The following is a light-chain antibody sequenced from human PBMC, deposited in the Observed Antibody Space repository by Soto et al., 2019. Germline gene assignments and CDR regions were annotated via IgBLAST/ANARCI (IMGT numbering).Light chain of an antibody. Sequence: QSVLTQPASVSGSAGQSITISCTGTSSDVGGYNYVSWYQQHPGKAPKLMIYDVSNRPSGVSNRFSGSKSGNTASLTISGLQAEDEADYYCSSYTSSSTPNWVFGGGTQLTVL. V-gene: IGLV2-14*01. CDR2: DVS. CDR3: SSYTSSSTPNWV. J-gene: IGLJ3*02. CDR1: SSDVGGYNY.